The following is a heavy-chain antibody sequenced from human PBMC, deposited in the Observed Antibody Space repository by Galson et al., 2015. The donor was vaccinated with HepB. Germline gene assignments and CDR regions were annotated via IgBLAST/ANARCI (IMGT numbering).Heavy chain of an antibody. V-gene: IGHV1-69*01. D-gene: IGHD2-2*01. Sequence: SCKASGGTFSSYAISWVRQAPGQGLEWMGGIIPIFGTANYAQKFQGRVTITADESTSTAYMELSSLRSEDTAVYYCARDRIVVVPAATYYYGMDVWGQGTTVTVSS. CDR3: ARDRIVVVPAATYYYGMDV. CDR2: IIPIFGTA. J-gene: IGHJ6*02. CDR1: GGTFSSYA.